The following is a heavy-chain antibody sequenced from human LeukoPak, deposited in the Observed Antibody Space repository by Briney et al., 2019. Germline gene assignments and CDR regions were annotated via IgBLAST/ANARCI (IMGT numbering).Heavy chain of an antibody. CDR1: GYPLTELS. CDR3: ARGGLQDFDYYGMDV. J-gene: IGHJ6*02. V-gene: IGHV1-24*01. Sequence: GGSVQVSCKVSGYPLTELSMHWVRPAPGKELEWMGGFDPEDGETIYAQKFQGRVTMTEDTSTDTAYMELSSLRSEDTAVYYCARGGLQDFDYYGMDVWGQGTTVTVSS. CDR2: FDPEDGET. D-gene: IGHD3-16*01.